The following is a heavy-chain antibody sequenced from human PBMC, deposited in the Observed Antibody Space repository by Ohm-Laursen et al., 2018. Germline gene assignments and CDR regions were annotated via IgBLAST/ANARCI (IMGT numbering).Heavy chain of an antibody. V-gene: IGHV3-48*03. CDR3: ARDGLRYCSSTSCYPLDY. CDR2: ISSSGSTI. J-gene: IGHJ4*02. CDR1: GFTFSSYE. Sequence: SLRLSCAAFGFTFSSYEMNWVRQAPGKGLEWVSYISSSGSTIYYADSVKGRFTISRDNAKNSLYLQMNSLRAEDTAVYYCARDGLRYCSSTSCYPLDYWGQGTLVTVSS. D-gene: IGHD2-2*01.